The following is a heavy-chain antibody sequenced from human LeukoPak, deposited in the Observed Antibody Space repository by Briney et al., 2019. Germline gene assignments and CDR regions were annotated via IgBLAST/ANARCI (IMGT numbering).Heavy chain of an antibody. J-gene: IGHJ3*02. V-gene: IGHV3-23*01. CDR3: AKTPYGDFDAFDT. CDR2: ISGSGGST. Sequence: GGTLRLSCAASGFTFSSYGMSWVRQAPGKGQEWVSAISGSGGSTYYADSVKGRFTISRDNSKNTLYLQMNSLRAEDTAVYYCAKTPYGDFDAFDTWGQGTMVTVSS. D-gene: IGHD4-17*01. CDR1: GFTFSSYG.